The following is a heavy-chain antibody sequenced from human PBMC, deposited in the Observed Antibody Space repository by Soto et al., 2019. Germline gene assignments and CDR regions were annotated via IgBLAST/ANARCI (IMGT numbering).Heavy chain of an antibody. CDR1: ADSISNYY. CDR3: TRVGARSCSGATCPMAY. V-gene: IGHV4-59*01. CDR2: FSYRGST. D-gene: IGHD2-15*01. J-gene: IGHJ4*02. Sequence: QVQLQESGPGLVKPSETLSLTCTVSADSISNYYWSWIRQPPGKGLEWIGSFSYRGSTNYNPSLKSRVTISVDTSKNQFSLNVSSVTAADTAVYYCTRVGARSCSGATCPMAYWGQGALVTVSS.